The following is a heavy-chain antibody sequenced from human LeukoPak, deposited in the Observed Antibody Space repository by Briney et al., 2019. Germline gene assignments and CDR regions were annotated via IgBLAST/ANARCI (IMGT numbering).Heavy chain of an antibody. Sequence: GGSLRLSCAASGFTFSSYGMHWVRQAPGKGLEWVAFIRYDGSNKYYADSVKGRFTISRDNSKNTLYLQMNSLRAEDTAEYYCAKEDIVVVPAAIPRTYYYYYYMDVWGKGTTVTVSS. D-gene: IGHD2-2*02. CDR1: GFTFSSYG. V-gene: IGHV3-30*02. J-gene: IGHJ6*03. CDR2: IRYDGSNK. CDR3: AKEDIVVVPAAIPRTYYYYYYMDV.